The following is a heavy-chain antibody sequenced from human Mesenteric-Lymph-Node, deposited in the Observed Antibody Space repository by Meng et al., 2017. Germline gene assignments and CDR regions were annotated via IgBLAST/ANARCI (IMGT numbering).Heavy chain of an antibody. CDR1: GFTFNRYG. Sequence: VQLVESGGGVVQPGKSLTLSCAGSGFTFNRYGLHWGRQAPGKGLEWVAVISHDGIKNYYADSVKGRFTISRDNSRNTASLQMDSLRVEDTAMYYCTRGHLFNWNFIDIWGQGTLVTVSS. CDR2: ISHDGIKN. CDR3: TRGHLFNWNFIDI. J-gene: IGHJ4*02. V-gene: IGHV3-30-3*01. D-gene: IGHD1-7*01.